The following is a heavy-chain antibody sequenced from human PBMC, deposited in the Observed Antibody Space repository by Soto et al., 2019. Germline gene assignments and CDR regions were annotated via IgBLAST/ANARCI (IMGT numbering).Heavy chain of an antibody. CDR1: SRSFWNYY. V-gene: IGHV1-69*06. CDR2: ISRIVGPT. J-gene: IGHJ3*02. D-gene: IGHD3-3*01. Sequence: LVVGYEASSRSFWNYYNSRLLHAPGQGLEWVAGISRIVGPTNYAHKVQGRVTITADNSTSTVYMELSGLTSEDTAVYYCVRDPTIFGANWGFDNWGQGTLVTVSS. CDR3: VRDPTIFGANWGFDN.